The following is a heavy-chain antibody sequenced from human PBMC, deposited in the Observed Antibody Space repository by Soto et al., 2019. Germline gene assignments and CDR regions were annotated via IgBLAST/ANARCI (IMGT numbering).Heavy chain of an antibody. CDR2: IYYSGST. CDR1: GGSISSYY. Sequence: SETLSLTCTVSGGSISSYYWGWIRQPPGKGLEWIGSIYYSGSTYYNPSLKSRVTISIDTSKNQFSLKLNSVSAGDTAVYYCARHSYSRGDYWGQGTLVTVSS. D-gene: IGHD3-22*01. CDR3: ARHSYSRGDY. J-gene: IGHJ4*02. V-gene: IGHV4-39*01.